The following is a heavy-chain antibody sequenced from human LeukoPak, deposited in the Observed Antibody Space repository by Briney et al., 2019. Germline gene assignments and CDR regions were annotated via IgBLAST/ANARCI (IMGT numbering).Heavy chain of an antibody. CDR2: IYHSGST. J-gene: IGHJ4*02. Sequence: SETVSLTCAVSGGSISSSNWWSWVRQPLGKGLEWIGEIYHSGSTNYNPSLKSRVTISVDKSKNQFSLKLSSVTAADTAVYYCARGIGYCSSTSCPDYWGQGTLVTVSS. CDR1: GGSISSSNW. CDR3: ARGIGYCSSTSCPDY. V-gene: IGHV4-4*02. D-gene: IGHD2-2*01.